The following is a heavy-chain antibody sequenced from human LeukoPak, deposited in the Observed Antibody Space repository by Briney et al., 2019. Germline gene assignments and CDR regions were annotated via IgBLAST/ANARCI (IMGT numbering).Heavy chain of an antibody. D-gene: IGHD6-19*01. CDR3: ARLGYIAVPGPTPH. Sequence: GASLQISCHGSGSIFTSYWISWVRQLPGKGLGWMGRIAPSDSYTNYSPSLQGHVTISADKTISTAYLQWSSLKASDTVMYYCARLGYIAVPGPTPHWGQGTLVTVSS. CDR2: IAPSDSYT. V-gene: IGHV5-10-1*01. CDR1: GSIFTSYW. J-gene: IGHJ4*02.